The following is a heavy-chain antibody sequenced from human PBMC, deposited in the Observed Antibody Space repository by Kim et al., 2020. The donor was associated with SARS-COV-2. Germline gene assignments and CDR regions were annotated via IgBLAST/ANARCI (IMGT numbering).Heavy chain of an antibody. CDR3: SPYWGGSGADY. Sequence: GGSLRLSCVASGLTFRNAWRSWVRQAPGKGLEWVGRIKSSNDGAITDYAAPVKGRFTISREDSINTLYLQMNSLKTEDTGVYYCSPYWGGSGADYCGQGTLVTVSS. J-gene: IGHJ4*02. V-gene: IGHV3-15*01. D-gene: IGHD7-27*01. CDR2: IKSSNDGAIT. CDR1: GLTFRNAW.